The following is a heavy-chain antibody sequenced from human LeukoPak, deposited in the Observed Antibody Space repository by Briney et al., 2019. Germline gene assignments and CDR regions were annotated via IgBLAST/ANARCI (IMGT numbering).Heavy chain of an antibody. CDR3: ARDFLGGNPEDYFDY. J-gene: IGHJ4*02. CDR2: ISSSGSTI. Sequence: GGSLRLSCAASGFTFSSYEMNWVRQAPGKGLEWVSYISSSGSTIYYADSVKGRFTISRDNAKNSLYLQMNSLRAEDTAVYYCARDFLGGNPEDYFDYWGQGTLVTVSS. D-gene: IGHD4-23*01. CDR1: GFTFSSYE. V-gene: IGHV3-48*03.